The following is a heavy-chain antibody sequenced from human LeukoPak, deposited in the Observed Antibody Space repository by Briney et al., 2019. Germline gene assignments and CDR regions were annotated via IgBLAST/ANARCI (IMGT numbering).Heavy chain of an antibody. Sequence: SCKASGYTFTGYHIHWVRQAPGKGLEWVSSINNGGDSTFYADSVKGRFTISRDNSKNTVDLQMNSLRAEDTGVYYCATDDSSGYYAKVDYWGQGTLVTVSS. CDR2: INNGGDST. CDR1: GYTFTGYH. V-gene: IGHV3-23*01. D-gene: IGHD3-22*01. CDR3: ATDDSSGYYAKVDY. J-gene: IGHJ4*02.